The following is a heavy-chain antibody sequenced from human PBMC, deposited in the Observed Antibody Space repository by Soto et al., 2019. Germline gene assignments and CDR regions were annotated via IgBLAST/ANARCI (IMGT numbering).Heavy chain of an antibody. CDR3: ARGLGSTAMVTFFYYMDV. CDR1: GYTFTSYA. Sequence: ASVKVSCKASGYTFTSYAMHWVRQAPGQRLEWMGWINAGNGNTKYSRKFQGRVTITRDTSASTAYMELSSLRSEDTAVYYCARGLGSTAMVTFFYYMDVWGKGTTVTVSS. J-gene: IGHJ6*03. D-gene: IGHD5-18*01. CDR2: INAGNGNT. V-gene: IGHV1-3*01.